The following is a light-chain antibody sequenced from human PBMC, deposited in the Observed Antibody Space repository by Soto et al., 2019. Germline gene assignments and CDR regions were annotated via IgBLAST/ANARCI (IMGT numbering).Light chain of an antibody. CDR2: GAS. Sequence: EIVLTQSPGTLSLSPGERATLSCRASQSVSYYLAWYQQKPGQAPRLLIYGASTRATGIPARFSGSGSGTEFTLTISSLQSEDFAVYYCQQYNNWPITFGQGTRLENK. V-gene: IGKV3D-15*01. CDR1: QSVSYY. CDR3: QQYNNWPIT. J-gene: IGKJ5*01.